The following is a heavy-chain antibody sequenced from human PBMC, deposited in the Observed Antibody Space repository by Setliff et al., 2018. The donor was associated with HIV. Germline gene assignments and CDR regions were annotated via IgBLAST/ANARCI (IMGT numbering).Heavy chain of an antibody. V-gene: IGHV4-61*03. CDR1: GGSISSSSYY. Sequence: PSETLSLTCTVSGGSISSSSYYWGWIRQPPGKGLEWIGFIHHSGSTNYNPSLESRVTISLDTANNHFSPNLRSVTAADTAVYYCSRQQLDGFRYKYYYMDVWGKGTTVTVSS. CDR3: SRQQLDGFRYKYYYMDV. D-gene: IGHD6-13*01. J-gene: IGHJ6*03. CDR2: IHHSGST.